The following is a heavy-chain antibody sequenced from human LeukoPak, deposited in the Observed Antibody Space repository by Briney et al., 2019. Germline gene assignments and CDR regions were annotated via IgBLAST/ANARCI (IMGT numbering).Heavy chain of an antibody. Sequence: GGSLGLSCAASGFTFSSYAMSWVRQAPGKGLEWVSAISGSGGRTYYADSVKGRFTISRDNSKNTLYLQMNSLRAEDAAVFYCAKDLRSSSFTHYFDFWGQGTLVTVSS. J-gene: IGHJ4*02. CDR3: AKDLRSSSFTHYFDF. CDR1: GFTFSSYA. D-gene: IGHD6-13*01. CDR2: ISGSGGRT. V-gene: IGHV3-23*01.